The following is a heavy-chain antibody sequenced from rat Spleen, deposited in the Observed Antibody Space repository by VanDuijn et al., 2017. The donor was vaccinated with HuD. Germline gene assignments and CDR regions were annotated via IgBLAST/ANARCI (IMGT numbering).Heavy chain of an antibody. J-gene: IGHJ4*01. CDR2: ISYDGAST. D-gene: IGHD1-2*01. Sequence: EVHVVESGGGLVQPGRSLKLSCAGSGFIFSDYYMAWVRRTPTKGLEWVASISYDGASTYYRDSVKGRFSISRDNAENTVYLQMNSLRSEDTATYYCGKDMNYYSTYPFYVMGAWGQGASVTVSS. CDR1: GFIFSDYY. V-gene: IGHV5-20*01. CDR3: GKDMNYYSTYPFYVMGA.